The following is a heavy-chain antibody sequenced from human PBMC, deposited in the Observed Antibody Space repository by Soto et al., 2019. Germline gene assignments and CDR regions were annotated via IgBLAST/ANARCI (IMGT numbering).Heavy chain of an antibody. CDR1: GFTFSSYA. CDR3: ARTYYYGSGSGTNFDY. CDR2: ISNNGGST. D-gene: IGHD3-10*01. V-gene: IGHV3-64*02. J-gene: IGHJ4*02. Sequence: PGGSLRLSCAASGFTFSSYAMHWVRQAPGKGLQYVSGISNNGGSTYYADSVKGRFTISRDNSKNTLYLQMGGLRAEDMAVYYCARTYYYGSGSGTNFDYWGQGTLVTVSS.